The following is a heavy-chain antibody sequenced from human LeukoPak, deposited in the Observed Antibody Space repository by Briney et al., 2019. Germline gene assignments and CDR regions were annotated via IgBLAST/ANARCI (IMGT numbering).Heavy chain of an antibody. V-gene: IGHV4-34*01. CDR1: GGSFSGYY. CDR2: INHSGST. J-gene: IGHJ3*02. Sequence: SETLSFTCAVYGGSFSGYYWSWIRQPPGKGLEWIGEINHSGSTNYNPSLKSRVTISVDTSKNQFSLKLSSVTAADTAVYYCARVPADYYDSSGYLYWNDAFDIWGQGTMVTVSS. CDR3: ARVPADYYDSSGYLYWNDAFDI. D-gene: IGHD3-22*01.